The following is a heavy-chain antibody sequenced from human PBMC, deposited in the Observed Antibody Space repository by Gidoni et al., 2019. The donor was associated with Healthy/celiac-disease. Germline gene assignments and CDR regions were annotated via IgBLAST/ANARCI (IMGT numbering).Heavy chain of an antibody. D-gene: IGHD3-10*01. CDR2: ISSSSSYI. CDR1: GFTFSSYS. CDR3: ARDVRITMVRGVIDY. J-gene: IGHJ4*02. Sequence: EVQLVESGGGLVKPGGSLSRSCAASGFTFSSYSMNWVRQAPGKGLELVSSISSSSSYIYYADSVKGRFTISRDNAKNSLYLQMNSLRAEDTAVYYCARDVRITMVRGVIDYWGQGTLVTVSS. V-gene: IGHV3-21*01.